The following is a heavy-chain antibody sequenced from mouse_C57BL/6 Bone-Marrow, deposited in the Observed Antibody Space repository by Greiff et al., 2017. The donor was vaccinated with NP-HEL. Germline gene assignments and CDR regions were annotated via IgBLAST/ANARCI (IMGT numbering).Heavy chain of an antibody. CDR2: INPSSGYT. V-gene: IGHV1-7*01. CDR1: GYTFTSYW. J-gene: IGHJ4*01. Sequence: VQLQQSGAELAKPGASVKLSCKASGYTFTSYWMHWVKQRPGQGLEWIGYINPSSGYTKYNQKFKDKATLTADKSSSTAYMQLSSLTYEDSAVYYCARSRPPYYYAMDYWGQGTSVTVSS. CDR3: ARSRPPYYYAMDY.